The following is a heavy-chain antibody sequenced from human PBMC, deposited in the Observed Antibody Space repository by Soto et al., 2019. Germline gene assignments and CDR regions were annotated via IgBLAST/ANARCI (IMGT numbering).Heavy chain of an antibody. CDR3: AKVKKDIVVVVAAYFDY. J-gene: IGHJ4*02. CDR1: GFTFSSYA. D-gene: IGHD2-15*01. Sequence: GESLKISCAASGFTFSSYAMSWVRQAPGKGLEWVSAISGSGGSTYYADSVKGRFTISRDNSKNTLYLQMNSLRAEDTAVYYCAKVKKDIVVVVAAYFDYWGQGTLVTVSS. V-gene: IGHV3-23*01. CDR2: ISGSGGST.